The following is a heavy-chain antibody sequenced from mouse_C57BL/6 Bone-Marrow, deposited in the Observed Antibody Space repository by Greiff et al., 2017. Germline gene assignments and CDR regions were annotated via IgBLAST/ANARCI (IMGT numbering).Heavy chain of an antibody. CDR2: IYPTSGRT. Sequence: VQLQQPGAELVKPGASVKMSCKASGYTFTSYWITWVKQRPGQGLEWIGDIYPTSGRTNYNEQFKSKAIRTVDTSSTTAYMQLSSLTSEDSAVFYCARSGPLGRSFDYWGQGTTLTVSS. J-gene: IGHJ2*01. CDR3: ARSGPLGRSFDY. D-gene: IGHD4-1*01. CDR1: GYTFTSYW. V-gene: IGHV1-55*01.